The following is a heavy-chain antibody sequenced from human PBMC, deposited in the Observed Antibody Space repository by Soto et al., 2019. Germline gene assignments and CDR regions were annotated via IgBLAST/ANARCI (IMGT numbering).Heavy chain of an antibody. V-gene: IGHV3-53*01. CDR3: ARGAYNRAYDM. CDR1: GFTVSGNY. J-gene: IGHJ3*02. D-gene: IGHD1-20*01. CDR2: LYSGGST. Sequence: QLVESGGGLIQPGGSLRLSCVVSGFTVSGNYMTWVRRAPGKGLEWVSVLYSGGSTYYADSVKGRFTISRDDSKNTLYLQMSNLRAEDTAVYYCARGAYNRAYDMWGQGTVVTVSS.